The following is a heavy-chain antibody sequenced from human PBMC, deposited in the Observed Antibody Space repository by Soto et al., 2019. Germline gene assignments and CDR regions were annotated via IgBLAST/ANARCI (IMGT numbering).Heavy chain of an antibody. CDR2: IFSSGGT. CDR1: GGSINSGNYY. CDR3: AREPFSSWYTPIDN. V-gene: IGHV4-31*03. J-gene: IGHJ4*02. Sequence: SETLSLTCTVSGGSINSGNYYWSWIRQHPGKGLEWIGYIFSSGGTSYNPSLKSRLTISVDTSKNQFSLKLSSVTAADTAVYYCAREPFSSWYTPIDNWGQGTLVTVSS. D-gene: IGHD6-13*01.